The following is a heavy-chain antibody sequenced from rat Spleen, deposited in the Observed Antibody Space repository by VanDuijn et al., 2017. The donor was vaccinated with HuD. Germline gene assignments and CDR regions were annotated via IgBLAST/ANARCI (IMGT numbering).Heavy chain of an antibody. J-gene: IGHJ3*01. CDR3: ATRGPWFAY. Sequence: EVQLVESDGGLVQPGRPLKLSCATSGFTFSDFYMAWVRQAPTKGLEWVASISPSGGSTYYRDSVKGRFTISRDNAKSTLYLQMDSLRSEDTATYYCATRGPWFAYWGQGTLVTVSS. CDR2: ISPSGGST. V-gene: IGHV5-25*01. CDR1: GFTFSDFY.